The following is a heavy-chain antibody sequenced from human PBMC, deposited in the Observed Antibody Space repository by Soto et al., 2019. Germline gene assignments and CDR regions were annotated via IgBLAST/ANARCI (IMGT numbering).Heavy chain of an antibody. CDR1: GGSIIGYY. D-gene: IGHD3-22*01. Sequence: SETLSLTCTVSGGSIIGYYWSWILQPPWKRLEWIGYIDYYGSTNYNPSLKSRVTISVDTSKKQFSLNLGSVTAADTAVYYCARSRAYYDDSSGLLFDYWGQGTLVTVSS. CDR3: ARSRAYYDDSSGLLFDY. J-gene: IGHJ4*02. CDR2: IDYYGST. V-gene: IGHV4-59*01.